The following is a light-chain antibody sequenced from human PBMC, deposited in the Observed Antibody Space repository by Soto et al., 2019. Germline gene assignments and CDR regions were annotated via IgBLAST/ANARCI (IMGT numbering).Light chain of an antibody. CDR3: AAWDDSLNGPV. CDR1: SSNIGSNT. V-gene: IGLV1-44*01. J-gene: IGLJ3*02. Sequence: QSVLTQPPSAPGTPGQRVTISCSGSSSNIGSNTVNWYQQLPATAPKLLIYSNNHTPSGVPDRFSGSKTGTSASLAISGLQSEDEADYYCAAWDDSLNGPVFGGGTKLTVL. CDR2: SNN.